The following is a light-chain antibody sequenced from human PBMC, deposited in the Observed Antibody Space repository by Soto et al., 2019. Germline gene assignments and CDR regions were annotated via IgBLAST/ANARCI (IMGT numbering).Light chain of an antibody. CDR2: GAS. CDR1: QRVSSSY. J-gene: IGKJ1*01. Sequence: PGDRVTLSCRASQRVSSSYLTWYQQKPGQAPRLLIYGASTRATSIPARFSGSGSGTDFTLTISSLQPEDFAVYYCQQDRTFGQGTKVEIK. V-gene: IGKV3D-7*01. CDR3: QQDRT.